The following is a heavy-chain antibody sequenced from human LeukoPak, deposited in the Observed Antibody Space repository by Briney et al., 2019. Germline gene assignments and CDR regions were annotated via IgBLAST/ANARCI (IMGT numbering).Heavy chain of an antibody. J-gene: IGHJ4*02. D-gene: IGHD6-19*01. Sequence: ASVKVSCKASGYTFTSYDINWVRQATRQRLEWMGWMNPNSGNTGYAQKFQGRVTMTRNTSISTAYMELSSLRSEDTAVYYCARGRAVAVDYFDYWGQGTLVTVSS. CDR1: GYTFTSYD. CDR3: ARGRAVAVDYFDY. V-gene: IGHV1-8*01. CDR2: MNPNSGNT.